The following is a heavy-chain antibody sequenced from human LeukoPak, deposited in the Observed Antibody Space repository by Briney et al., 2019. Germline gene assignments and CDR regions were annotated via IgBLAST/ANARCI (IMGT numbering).Heavy chain of an antibody. D-gene: IGHD3-3*01. J-gene: IGHJ3*01. CDR2: IYSGGST. V-gene: IGHV3-66*01. CDR1: GFNVSSNY. Sequence: GGSLRLSCAASGFNVSSNYMSWVRQAPGKGLEWVSIIYSGGSTYYADSVKGRLIISRDKSKNTLYLQMNSLKTEDTAVYYCQSSGVVAGRDAFDVWGQGTMVTVSS. CDR3: QSSGVVAGRDAFDV.